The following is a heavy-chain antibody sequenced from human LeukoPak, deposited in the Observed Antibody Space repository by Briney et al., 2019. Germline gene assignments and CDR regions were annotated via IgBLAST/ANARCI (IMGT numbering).Heavy chain of an antibody. J-gene: IGHJ4*02. V-gene: IGHV3-30-3*01. CDR1: GFTFSSYA. Sequence: GGSLRLSCAASGFTFSSYAMHWVRQAPGKGLEWVAVISYDGSNKYYADSVKGRFTISRDNSKNTLYLQMNSLRAEDTAVYYCARDRYSSGWYLDYWGQGTLVTVPS. CDR3: ARDRYSSGWYLDY. CDR2: ISYDGSNK. D-gene: IGHD6-19*01.